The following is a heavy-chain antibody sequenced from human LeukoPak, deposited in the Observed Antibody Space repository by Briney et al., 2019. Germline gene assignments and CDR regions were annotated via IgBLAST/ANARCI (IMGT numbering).Heavy chain of an antibody. D-gene: IGHD4-17*01. V-gene: IGHV3-30-3*01. Sequence: PGGSLRLSCAASGFTFSSYAVHWVRQAPGKGLEWAAVISYDGSNKYYADSVKGRFTISRDNSKNTLYLQMNSLRAEDTAVYYCARVSTVTYYTGCFDYWGQGTLVTVSS. CDR1: GFTFSSYA. CDR2: ISYDGSNK. CDR3: ARVSTVTYYTGCFDY. J-gene: IGHJ4*02.